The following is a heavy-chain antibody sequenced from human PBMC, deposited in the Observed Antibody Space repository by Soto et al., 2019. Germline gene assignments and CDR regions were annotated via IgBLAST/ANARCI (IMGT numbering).Heavy chain of an antibody. Sequence: GGSLRLSCAASGFTFQNYAMHWVRQAPGKGLEWVSGISWNGGTIGYADSVRGRFTISRDNARNSLYLQMNSLRPEDTALYYCAKDKVYSNFEYYFDSWGQGTLVTVSS. D-gene: IGHD4-4*01. CDR2: ISWNGGTI. CDR1: GFTFQNYA. CDR3: AKDKVYSNFEYYFDS. J-gene: IGHJ4*02. V-gene: IGHV3-9*01.